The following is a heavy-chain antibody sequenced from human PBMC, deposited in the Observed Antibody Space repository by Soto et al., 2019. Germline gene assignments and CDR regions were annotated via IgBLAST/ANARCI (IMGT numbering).Heavy chain of an antibody. V-gene: IGHV3-64*01. D-gene: IGHD3-3*01. J-gene: IGHJ6*04. CDR3: AITYYDFDV. CDR1: GFGFSSYD. CDR2: VCRNGINT. Sequence: EEPLVQSGGGLVQPGGSLRLSCAASGFGFSSYDLFWFRQAPGKGLGYVSAVCRNGINTYYSNSVKGRFTISRDNSKNIMYLQMGTLRAEDMAVYYCAITYYDFDVWGKGTTVIVSS.